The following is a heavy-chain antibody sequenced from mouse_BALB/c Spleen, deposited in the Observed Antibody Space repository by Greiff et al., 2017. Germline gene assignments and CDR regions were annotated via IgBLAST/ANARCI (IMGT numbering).Heavy chain of an antibody. D-gene: IGHD1-1*01. Sequence: QVQLQQSGPELVKPGASVKISCKASGYAFSSSWMNWVKQRPGQGLEWIGRIYPGDGDTNYNGKFKGKATLTADKSSSTAYMQLSSLTSVDSAVYYCARAYYYGSKSLYYAMDYWGQGTSVTVSS. CDR2: IYPGDGDT. J-gene: IGHJ4*01. CDR3: ARAYYYGSKSLYYAMDY. V-gene: IGHV1-82*01. CDR1: GYAFSSSW.